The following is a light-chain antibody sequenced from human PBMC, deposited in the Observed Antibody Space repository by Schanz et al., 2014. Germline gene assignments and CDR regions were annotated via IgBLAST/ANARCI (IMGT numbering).Light chain of an antibody. CDR3: SSYAGSNFVV. V-gene: IGLV2-8*01. Sequence: QSVLTQPPSASGSPGQSVTISCTGTSSDVGGYNFVSWYQQHPGKAPKLMIYEVSNRPSGVPDRFSGSKSGNTASLTVSGLQAEDEADYYCSSYAGSNFVVSGGGTKLTVL. J-gene: IGLJ2*01. CDR2: EVS. CDR1: SSDVGGYNF.